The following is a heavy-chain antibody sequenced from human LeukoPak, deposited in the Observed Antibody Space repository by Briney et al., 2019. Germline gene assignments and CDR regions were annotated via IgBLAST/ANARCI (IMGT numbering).Heavy chain of an antibody. CDR1: GFTFSSYA. CDR2: ISYDGSNK. CDR3: AKDRRYSSSSFDY. Sequence: PGGSLRLSCAASGFTFSSYAMHWVRQAPGKGLEWVAVISYDGSNKYYADSVKGRFTISRDNSKNTLYLQMNSLGAEDTAVYYCAKDRRYSSSSFDYWGQGTLVTVSS. V-gene: IGHV3-30-3*01. J-gene: IGHJ4*02. D-gene: IGHD6-6*01.